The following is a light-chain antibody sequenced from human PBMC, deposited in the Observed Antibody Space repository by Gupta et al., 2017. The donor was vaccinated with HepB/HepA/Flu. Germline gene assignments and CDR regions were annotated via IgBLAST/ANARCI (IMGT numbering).Light chain of an antibody. Sequence: EIVLTMSPGTLSLSPGEGATLSCRASQFVDGTYLVWYQHRPGQAPRLLIYGASSRAPAIPVRFSGSGSGTDVTLTIRRLEPEDLAVYDCQQYGGLPPWTFGQGTKVEIK. CDR2: GAS. CDR1: QFVDGTY. CDR3: QQYGGLPPWT. J-gene: IGKJ1*01. V-gene: IGKV3-20*01.